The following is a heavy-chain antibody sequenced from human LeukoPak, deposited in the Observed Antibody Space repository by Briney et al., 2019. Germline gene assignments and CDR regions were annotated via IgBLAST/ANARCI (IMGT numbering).Heavy chain of an antibody. J-gene: IGHJ4*02. D-gene: IGHD3-22*01. CDR1: GFTFSSYA. V-gene: IGHV3-23*01. CDR2: ISGSGGST. CDR3: ARRGSRDSSGYFIDY. Sequence: PGGSLRLSXAASGFTFSSYAMNWVRQAPGKGLEWVSAISGSGGSTYYADSVKGRFTISRDNAKNSLYLQMNSLRAEDTAVYYCARRGSRDSSGYFIDYWGQGTLVTGSS.